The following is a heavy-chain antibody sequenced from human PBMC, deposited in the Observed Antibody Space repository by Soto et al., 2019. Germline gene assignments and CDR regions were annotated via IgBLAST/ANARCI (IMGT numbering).Heavy chain of an antibody. CDR2: ISGSGGST. CDR1: GFTFSSYA. V-gene: IGHV3-23*01. CDR3: AKDNRFEELPCVY. Sequence: EVQLLESGGGLVQPGGSLRLSCAASGFTFSSYAMSWVRQAPGKGLEWVSAISGSGGSTYYADSVKGRFTISRDNSKNKLYLQMNSLRAEDTAVYYCAKDNRFEELPCVYWGQGTLVTVSS. J-gene: IGHJ4*02. D-gene: IGHD3-10*01.